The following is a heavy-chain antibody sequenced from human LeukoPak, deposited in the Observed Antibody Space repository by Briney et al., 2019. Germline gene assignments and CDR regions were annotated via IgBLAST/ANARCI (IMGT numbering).Heavy chain of an antibody. CDR2: ISGSGGST. Sequence: GGSLRLSCAASGFTFSSYAMSWVRQAPGKGLEWVSAISGSGGSTYYADSVKGRFTISRDNSKNTLYLQMNSLRAEDTAVYYXXXAGFIGNDAFDIWGQGTMVTVSS. CDR1: GFTFSSYA. D-gene: IGHD3-10*01. CDR3: XXAGFIGNDAFDI. J-gene: IGHJ3*02. V-gene: IGHV3-23*01.